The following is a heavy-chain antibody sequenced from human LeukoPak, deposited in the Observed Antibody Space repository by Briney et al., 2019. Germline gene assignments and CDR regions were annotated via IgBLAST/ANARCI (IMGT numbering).Heavy chain of an antibody. Sequence: SETLSLTCTVSGGSISSYDWSWIRQPPGKGLEWMGYIYYSGSTNYNPSLKSRVTISVDTSKNQFSLKLSSVTAADTAVYYCARVDCSSTSCYEGYYGMDVWGKGTTVTVSS. CDR3: ARVDCSSTSCYEGYYGMDV. CDR1: GGSISSYD. V-gene: IGHV4-59*01. J-gene: IGHJ6*04. D-gene: IGHD2-2*01. CDR2: IYYSGST.